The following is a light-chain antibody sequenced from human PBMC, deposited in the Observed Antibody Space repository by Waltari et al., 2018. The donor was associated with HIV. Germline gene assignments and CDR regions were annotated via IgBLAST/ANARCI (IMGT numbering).Light chain of an antibody. CDR3: MSFSSKTTYI. J-gene: IGLJ1*01. CDR2: EVS. V-gene: IGLV2-14*01. Sequence: QSALTQPASVSGSPGQSITISCAGTRSDVGGYDYVSWYQHHPGNVPKLLISEVSDRPSGVSRRFSCAKSGNTASLTISGLRSEDEADYYCMSFSSKTTYIFGTGTRVTV. CDR1: RSDVGGYDY.